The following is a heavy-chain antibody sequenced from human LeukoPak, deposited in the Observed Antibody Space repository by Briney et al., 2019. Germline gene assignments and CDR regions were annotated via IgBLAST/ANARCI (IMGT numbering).Heavy chain of an antibody. CDR3: TRYGGGDYYDAFDI. D-gene: IGHD1-26*01. CDR1: GFTFSGSA. CDR2: IRTKANTYAT. Sequence: GGSLRLSCAASGFTFSGSAMHWVRQASGKGLEWVGRIRTKANTYATAYAASVKGRFTISRDDSNNTAYLQMNSLKTEDTAVYFCTRYGGGDYYDAFDIWGQGTMVTVSS. J-gene: IGHJ3*02. V-gene: IGHV3-73*01.